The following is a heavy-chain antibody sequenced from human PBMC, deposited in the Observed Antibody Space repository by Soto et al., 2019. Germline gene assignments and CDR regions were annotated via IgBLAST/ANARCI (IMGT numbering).Heavy chain of an antibody. Sequence: EVQLLESGGGLVQPGGSLRLSCAASGFMFSRYAMSWVRQAPGKGLEWVSAISGSTSSTYYADSVKGRFTISRDNSKNTLYLQMNSLRAEDTALYYCAKARYCTNGVRYRYYYYGMDVWGQGTTVTVSS. D-gene: IGHD2-8*01. CDR2: ISGSTSST. CDR1: GFMFSRYA. J-gene: IGHJ6*02. V-gene: IGHV3-23*01. CDR3: AKARYCTNGVRYRYYYYGMDV.